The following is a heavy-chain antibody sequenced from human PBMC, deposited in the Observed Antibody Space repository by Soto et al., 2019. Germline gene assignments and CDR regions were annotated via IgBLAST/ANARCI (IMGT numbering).Heavy chain of an antibody. CDR1: GYTFTGYY. V-gene: IGHV1-2*04. CDR2: INPNSGGT. Sequence: GASVKVSCKASGYTFTGYYMHWVRQAPGQGLEWMGWINPNSGGTNYAQKFQGWVTMTRDTSISTAYMELSRLRSDDTAVYYCARGVVGATTPYFDYWGQGTLVTVSS. J-gene: IGHJ4*02. CDR3: ARGVVGATTPYFDY. D-gene: IGHD1-26*01.